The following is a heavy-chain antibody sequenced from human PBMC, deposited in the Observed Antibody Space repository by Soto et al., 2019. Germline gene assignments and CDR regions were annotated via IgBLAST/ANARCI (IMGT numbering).Heavy chain of an antibody. CDR2: IYSGGST. Sequence: PGGSLRLSCAASGFTVSSNYMSWVRQAPGKGLEWVSVIYSGGSTYYADSVKGRFTISRDNSKNTLYLQMNSLRAEDTAVYYCARARAYCGGGCSAFDYWGQGTLVTVYS. J-gene: IGHJ4*02. V-gene: IGHV3-53*01. CDR1: GFTVSSNY. D-gene: IGHD2-21*02. CDR3: ARARAYCGGGCSAFDY.